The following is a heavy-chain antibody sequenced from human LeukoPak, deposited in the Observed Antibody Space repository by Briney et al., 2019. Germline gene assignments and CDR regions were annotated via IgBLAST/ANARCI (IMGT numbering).Heavy chain of an antibody. D-gene: IGHD6-13*01. CDR3: ARMVAAAGTDYFDY. J-gene: IGHJ4*02. CDR2: IDWDDDK. CDR1: GFSLSTSGVG. Sequence: SGPTLVNPTQTLTLTCSFSGFSLSTSGVGVSWIRQPPGKALEWLARIDWDDDKYYSTSLKTRLTISKDTSKNQVVLTMTNMDPVDTATYYCARMVAAAGTDYFDYWGQGTLVTVSS. V-gene: IGHV2-70*11.